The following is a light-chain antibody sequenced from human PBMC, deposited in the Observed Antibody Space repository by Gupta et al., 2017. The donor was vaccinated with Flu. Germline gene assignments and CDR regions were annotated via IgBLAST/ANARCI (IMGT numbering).Light chain of an antibody. V-gene: IGLV2-11*01. CDR1: SSDVGGYNY. J-gene: IGLJ1*01. Sequence: QSALTQPRSVSGSPGQSVTISCTGTSSDVGGYNYVPWYQQHPGKAPKLMIYDVSKRPSGVPDRFSGSKSGNTASLTISGLQAEDEADYYCCSYAGSPFYVFGTGTKVTVL. CDR3: CSYAGSPFYV. CDR2: DVS.